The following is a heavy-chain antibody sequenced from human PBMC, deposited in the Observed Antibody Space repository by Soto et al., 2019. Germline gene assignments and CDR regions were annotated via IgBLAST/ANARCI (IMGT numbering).Heavy chain of an antibody. CDR2: INSDGSST. D-gene: IGHD6-6*01. Sequence: LRLSCAASGFTLRSYWMQWVRQAPGKGLVWVSWINSDGSSTSYADSVKGRFTISRDNAKNTLYLQMNSLRAEDTAVYYCASGGSSLNFDSWGQGTLVTVSS. CDR1: GFTLRSYW. V-gene: IGHV3-74*01. CDR3: ASGGSSLNFDS. J-gene: IGHJ4*02.